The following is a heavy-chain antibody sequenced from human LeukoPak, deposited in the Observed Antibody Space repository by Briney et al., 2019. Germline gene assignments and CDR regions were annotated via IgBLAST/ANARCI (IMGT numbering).Heavy chain of an antibody. J-gene: IGHJ4*02. V-gene: IGHV4-39*01. D-gene: IGHD6-13*01. CDR2: IYHSGSA. CDR3: ARPGYSSSWGIDY. CDR1: GGSISSSSYY. Sequence: SETLSLTCTVSGGSISSSSYYWGSIRQPPGKGLEWIGSIYHSGSAYYNPSLKCRVTISVDTSKNQFSLKLSSVTAADTAVYYCARPGYSSSWGIDYWGQGTLVTVSS.